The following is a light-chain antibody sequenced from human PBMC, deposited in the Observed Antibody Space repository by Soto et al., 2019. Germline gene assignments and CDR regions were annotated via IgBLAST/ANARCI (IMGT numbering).Light chain of an antibody. Sequence: QSVLTQPPSVSGTPGQRVTISCSGGISNIGTNYVHWFQQLPGTAPKVLSNRDNQRPSGVPDRFSVSKSGTSASLAISGLRSEDEAEYYCAAWDDTVRSYVFGTGTKVTVL. CDR1: ISNIGTNY. CDR3: AAWDDTVRSYV. CDR2: RDN. V-gene: IGLV1-47*01. J-gene: IGLJ1*01.